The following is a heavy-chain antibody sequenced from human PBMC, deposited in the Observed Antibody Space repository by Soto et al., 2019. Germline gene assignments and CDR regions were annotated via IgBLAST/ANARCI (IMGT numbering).Heavy chain of an antibody. CDR3: ASEYCTGNSCYSRIFDY. CDR2: ISGSGGGT. CDR1: GFTFSNFA. Sequence: PGGSLRLSCAASGFTFSNFAMTWVRQAPGRGLEWVSSISGSGGGTYYADSLKGRLTISRDNANNTLYLQMNSLRDEDTALYYCASEYCTGNSCYSRIFDYWGQGTLVTVSS. D-gene: IGHD2-21*01. J-gene: IGHJ4*02. V-gene: IGHV3-23*01.